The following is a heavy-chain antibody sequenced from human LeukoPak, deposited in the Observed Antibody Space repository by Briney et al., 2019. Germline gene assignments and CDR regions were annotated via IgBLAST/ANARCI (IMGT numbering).Heavy chain of an antibody. D-gene: IGHD5-24*01. CDR3: AKDPPITGPFEY. CDR1: GFTFSSSA. CDR2: ISSSGTTI. J-gene: IGHJ4*02. V-gene: IGHV3-48*02. Sequence: GGSLRLSCAASGFTFSSSAMTWVRQAPGRGLEWVSYISSSGTTIFYADSVEGRFTISRDNAKNSVYLQMNSLRDEDTAVYFCAKDPPITGPFEYWGQGTLVTVSS.